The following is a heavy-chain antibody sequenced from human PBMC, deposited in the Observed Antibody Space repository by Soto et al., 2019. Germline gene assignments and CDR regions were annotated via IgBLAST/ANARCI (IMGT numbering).Heavy chain of an antibody. J-gene: IGHJ4*02. D-gene: IGHD5-18*01. V-gene: IGHV3-15*07. CDR3: TTGPDSYGQFFDY. CDR1: GFTFSNAC. Sequence: VGSLRLSCAASGFTFSNACMNWVRQAPGKGLEWVGRIKSKTDGGTTDYAAPVKGRFTISRDDSKNTLYLQMNSLKTEDTAVYYCTTGPDSYGQFFDYWGQGTLVTVS. CDR2: IKSKTDGGTT.